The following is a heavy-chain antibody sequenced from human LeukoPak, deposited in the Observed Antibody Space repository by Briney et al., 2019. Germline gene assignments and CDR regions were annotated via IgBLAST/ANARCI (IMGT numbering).Heavy chain of an antibody. Sequence: PSETLSLTCTVSGGSVYTSDYYWGWVRQPPGKGPEWIGDIFYTGKTNYNPSLKSRVSISIDTSKNQFSLKLTSVTAADTAVYYCARDHRIVGATDYFDYWGQGTLVTVSS. CDR2: IFYTGKT. J-gene: IGHJ4*02. V-gene: IGHV4-39*07. CDR3: ARDHRIVGATDYFDY. CDR1: GGSVYTSDYY. D-gene: IGHD1-26*01.